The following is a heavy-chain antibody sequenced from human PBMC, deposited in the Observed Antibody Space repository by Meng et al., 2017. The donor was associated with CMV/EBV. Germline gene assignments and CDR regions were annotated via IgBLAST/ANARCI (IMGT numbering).Heavy chain of an antibody. CDR2: IYYSGST. Sequence: SETLSLTCTVSGGSISSYYWSWIRQPPGKGLEWIGYIYYSGSTNYNPSLKSRVTISVETSKNQFSLKLSSVTAADTAVYYCARAYQRPYGMDVWVQGTTVTVSS. CDR3: ARAYQRPYGMDV. J-gene: IGHJ6*02. CDR1: GGSISSYY. V-gene: IGHV4-59*01. D-gene: IGHD5-24*01.